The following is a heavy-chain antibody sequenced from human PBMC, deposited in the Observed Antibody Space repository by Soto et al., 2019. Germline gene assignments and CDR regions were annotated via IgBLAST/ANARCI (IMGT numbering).Heavy chain of an antibody. D-gene: IGHD3-22*01. J-gene: IGHJ4*02. CDR3: ARDRYSGSSGYYGDFDY. V-gene: IGHV3-33*01. Sequence: PGGPLRLSCAASGFTFSSYGMHWVRQAPGKGLEWVAVIWYDGSNKYYADSVKGRFTISRDNSKNTLYLQMNSLRAEDTAVYYCARDRYSGSSGYYGDFDYWGQGTLVTVSS. CDR2: IWYDGSNK. CDR1: GFTFSSYG.